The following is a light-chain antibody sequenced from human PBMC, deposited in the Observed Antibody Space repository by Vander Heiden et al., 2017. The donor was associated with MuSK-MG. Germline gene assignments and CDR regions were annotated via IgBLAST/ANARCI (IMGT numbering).Light chain of an antibody. J-gene: IGKJ3*01. Sequence: DIQMTQSPSSLSASIGDRVTITCRASQTISNYLSWYQHKPGKAPKLLIYSASSLHSGVPSRFSGSGFGTDFTLTISPLQPEDFATYYCQQSYSTRFSFGPGTTVDIK. V-gene: IGKV1-39*01. CDR2: SAS. CDR3: QQSYSTRFS. CDR1: QTISNY.